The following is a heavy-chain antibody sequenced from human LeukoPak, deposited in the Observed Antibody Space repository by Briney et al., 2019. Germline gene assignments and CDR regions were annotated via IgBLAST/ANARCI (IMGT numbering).Heavy chain of an antibody. J-gene: IGHJ4*02. CDR2: INPSGGST. CDR1: GYTFTSYG. V-gene: IGHV1-46*01. CDR3: ARVSGLSGSYYRD. D-gene: IGHD1-26*01. Sequence: GASVKVSCKASGYTFTSYGISWVRQTPGQGLEWMGIINPSGGSTSYAQKFQGRVTMTRDTSTSTVYMELSSLRSEDTAVYYCARVSGLSGSYYRDWGQGTLVTVSS.